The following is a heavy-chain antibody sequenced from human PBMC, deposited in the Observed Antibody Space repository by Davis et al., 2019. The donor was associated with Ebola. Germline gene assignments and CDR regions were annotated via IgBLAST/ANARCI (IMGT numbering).Heavy chain of an antibody. J-gene: IGHJ4*02. CDR3: AKNNWNDFIMLDY. Sequence: PGGSLRLSCAVSGLTFTNSAMSWVRQAPGKGLEWVSGMSDSGGSTYYAASVKGRFTISRDNSKNTLYLQMNSLRAEDTAVYYCAKNNWNDFIMLDYWGQGTLVTVSS. CDR2: MSDSGGST. V-gene: IGHV3-23*01. D-gene: IGHD1-1*01. CDR1: GLTFTNSA.